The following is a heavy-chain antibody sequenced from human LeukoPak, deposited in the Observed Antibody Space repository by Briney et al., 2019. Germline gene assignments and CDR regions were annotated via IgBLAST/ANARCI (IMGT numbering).Heavy chain of an antibody. CDR1: GFIFENYW. V-gene: IGHV3-7*01. CDR2: IEQDGSEK. D-gene: IGHD2-2*01. J-gene: IGHJ4*02. Sequence: PGGSLRPSCAASGFIFENYWMNWVRQAPGKGLEWVANIEQDGSEKYYVDSVKGRFTISRDNARNSLYLQMNSLRAEDTAVYYCASLYCTHTTCYYFDYWGQGTLVSVSS. CDR3: ASLYCTHTTCYYFDY.